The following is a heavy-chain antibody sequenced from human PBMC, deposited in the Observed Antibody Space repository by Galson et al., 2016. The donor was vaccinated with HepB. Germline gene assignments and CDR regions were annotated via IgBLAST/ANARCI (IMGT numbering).Heavy chain of an antibody. Sequence: SLRLSCAASGFIFSSYNMHWVRQTPGKGLEWVSSISSSGSYINYADSLQGRFTISRDNAKNSLYLQMNSLRAEDTGVYYCARDRDDFWTSFNGFDIWGQGTTVTVCS. CDR3: ARDRDDFWTSFNGFDI. CDR1: GFIFSSYN. D-gene: IGHD3-3*01. CDR2: ISSSGSYI. J-gene: IGHJ3*02. V-gene: IGHV3-21*06.